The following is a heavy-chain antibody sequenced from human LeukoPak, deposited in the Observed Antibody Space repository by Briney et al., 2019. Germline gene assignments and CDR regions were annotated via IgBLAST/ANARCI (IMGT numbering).Heavy chain of an antibody. Sequence: GGSLRLSCAASGFTFSSYAMSWFRQAPGQGLEWVGFIRSKTYGGTIQYAASVKGRFTISRDDSKNIAYLQMNSLITEDTAVYYCSTYGSGSYHRGSYYFEDWGRGTLVTVSS. CDR3: STYGSGSYHRGSYYFED. CDR1: GFTFSSYA. J-gene: IGHJ4*02. V-gene: IGHV3-49*03. D-gene: IGHD3-10*01. CDR2: IRSKTYGGTI.